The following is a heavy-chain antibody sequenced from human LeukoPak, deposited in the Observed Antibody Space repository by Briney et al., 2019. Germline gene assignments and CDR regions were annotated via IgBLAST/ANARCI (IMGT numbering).Heavy chain of an antibody. CDR3: ARTIAVAGPYYFDY. V-gene: IGHV3-33*01. J-gene: IGHJ4*02. Sequence: GGSLRLSCAASGFTFSSYGMHWVRQAPGKGLEWVALIGYDGTNEYYADSVKGRFTISRDNSKNTLFLQMNSLRADDTAVYYCARTIAVAGPYYFDYWGQGTLVTVSS. CDR2: IGYDGTNE. D-gene: IGHD6-19*01. CDR1: GFTFSSYG.